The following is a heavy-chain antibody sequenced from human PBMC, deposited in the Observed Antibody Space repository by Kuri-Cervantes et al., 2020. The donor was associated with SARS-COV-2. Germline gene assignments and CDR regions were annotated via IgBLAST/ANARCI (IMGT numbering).Heavy chain of an antibody. Sequence: GGSLRLSCAASGFTFSSYGMHWVRQAPGKGLEWVAVIWYDGSNKYYADSVKGRFTISRDNSKNTLYLQMNSLRAEDTAVYYCARQGGRAIYFDYWGQGTLVTVSS. D-gene: IGHD6-25*01. CDR3: ARQGGRAIYFDY. CDR1: GFTFSSYG. CDR2: IWYDGSNK. J-gene: IGHJ4*02. V-gene: IGHV3-33*08.